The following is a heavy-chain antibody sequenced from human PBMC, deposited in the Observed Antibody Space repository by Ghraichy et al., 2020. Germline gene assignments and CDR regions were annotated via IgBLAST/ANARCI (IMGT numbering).Heavy chain of an antibody. Sequence: GGSLRLSCAASGFTFSDYYMSWIRQAPGKGLEWVSYISSSGSTIYYADSVKGRFTISRDNAKNSLYLQMNSLRAEDTAVYYCARDNGGRSSWYYYYYYGMDVWGQGTTVTVSS. CDR1: GFTFSDYY. J-gene: IGHJ6*02. CDR2: ISSSGSTI. CDR3: ARDNGGRSSWYYYYYYGMDV. D-gene: IGHD6-13*01. V-gene: IGHV3-11*01.